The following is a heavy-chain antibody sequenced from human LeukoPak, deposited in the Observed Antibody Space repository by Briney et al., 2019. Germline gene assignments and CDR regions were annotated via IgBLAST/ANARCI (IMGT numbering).Heavy chain of an antibody. J-gene: IGHJ6*03. CDR3: ARLKFYDSTGYSPGYYMDV. CDR1: GGSSISNY. V-gene: IGHV4-4*07. CDR2: TYGSGIT. Sequence: SETLSLTCTVSGGSSISNYWSWIRQSAGTGLEWIGRTYGSGITDYHPSLKSRVTMSLDTSRTQFSLRLTSVTAADTAVYYCARLKFYDSTGYSPGYYMDVWGKGTTVSVFS. D-gene: IGHD3-22*01.